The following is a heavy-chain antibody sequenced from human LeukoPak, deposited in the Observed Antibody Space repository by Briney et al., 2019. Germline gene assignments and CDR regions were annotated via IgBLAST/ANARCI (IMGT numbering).Heavy chain of an antibody. J-gene: IGHJ3*02. CDR3: ARDVWYFAFDI. D-gene: IGHD3-16*01. CDR2: ISSSGSDI. Sequence: GGSLRLSCAASGFTFSSYSMNWVRQAPGKGLEWVSAISSSGSDIYYADSVKGRFTISRDNAKHSLYLQMNSLRAEDTAVYYCARDVWYFAFDIWGQGTMVTVSS. V-gene: IGHV3-21*01. CDR1: GFTFSSYS.